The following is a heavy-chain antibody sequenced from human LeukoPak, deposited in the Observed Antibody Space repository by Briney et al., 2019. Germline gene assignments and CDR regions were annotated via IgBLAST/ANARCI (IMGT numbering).Heavy chain of an antibody. Sequence: GGSLRLSCAASAFTFRSYGMHWVRQAPGKGLEWVAFIRYHGSDKYYADSVKDRFTISRDNSKNTLYLQMNSLRAEDTAVYYCARDLIAAAGTRVAFDIWGQGTMVTVSS. CDR2: IRYHGSDK. V-gene: IGHV3-30*02. D-gene: IGHD6-13*01. CDR1: AFTFRSYG. J-gene: IGHJ3*02. CDR3: ARDLIAAAGTRVAFDI.